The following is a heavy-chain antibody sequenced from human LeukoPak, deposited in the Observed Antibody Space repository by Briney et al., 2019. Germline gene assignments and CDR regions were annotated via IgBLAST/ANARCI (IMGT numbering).Heavy chain of an antibody. V-gene: IGHV3-30*02. J-gene: IGHJ5*02. D-gene: IGHD1-1*01. CDR3: ARGATDVTRWFDP. CDR2: IPSDGNNK. Sequence: PGGSLRLSCAASGFTFSSYGMHWVRQAPGQGLEWVAFIPSDGNNKQYAESVKGRVTIFRDNSKNTLYLQMNSLVTEDTAVYYCARGATDVTRWFDPWGQGTLVTVSS. CDR1: GFTFSSYG.